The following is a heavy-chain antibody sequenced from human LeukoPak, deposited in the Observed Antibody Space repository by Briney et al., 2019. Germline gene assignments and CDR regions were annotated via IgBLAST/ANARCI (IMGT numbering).Heavy chain of an antibody. J-gene: IGHJ6*03. CDR3: ARGGQFPYYYMDV. D-gene: IGHD4-11*01. V-gene: IGHV3-21*01. CDR1: GFTFSSYT. Sequence: GGSLRLSCAASGFTFSSYTMNWVRQAPGKGLEWVSSISSSSSYIYYADSVKGRFTISRDNAKNSLYLQMNSLRAEDTAVYYCARGGQFPYYYMDVWGKGTTVTVSS. CDR2: ISSSSSYI.